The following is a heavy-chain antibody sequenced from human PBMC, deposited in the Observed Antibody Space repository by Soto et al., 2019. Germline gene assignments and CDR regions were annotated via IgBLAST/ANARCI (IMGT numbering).Heavy chain of an antibody. J-gene: IGHJ4*02. D-gene: IGHD2-15*01. CDR1: GFTFSSYA. CDR3: AKAFCGTYYSPFYC. CDR2: ISGSTGST. V-gene: IGHV3-23*01. Sequence: GGSLRLSCAASGFTFSSYAMSWVRQAPGKGLEWVSSISGSTGSTYYADSVKGRFTISRDNSKNTLYLQMNSLRAEDTAVYYCAKAFCGTYYSPFYCRGQGTLVTVSS.